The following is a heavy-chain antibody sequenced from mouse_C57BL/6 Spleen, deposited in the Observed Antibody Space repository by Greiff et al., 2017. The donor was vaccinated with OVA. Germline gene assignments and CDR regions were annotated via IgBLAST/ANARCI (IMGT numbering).Heavy chain of an antibody. J-gene: IGHJ4*01. V-gene: IGHV1-54*01. CDR3: ARSAPSMDY. Sequence: QVQLQQSGAELVRPGTSVKVSCKASGYAFTNYLIEWVKQRPGQGLEWIGVINPGSGGTNYNEKFKGKATLTADKSSSTAYMQLSSLTSEDSAVYFCARSAPSMDYWGQGTSVTVSS. CDR1: GYAFTNYL. CDR2: INPGSGGT.